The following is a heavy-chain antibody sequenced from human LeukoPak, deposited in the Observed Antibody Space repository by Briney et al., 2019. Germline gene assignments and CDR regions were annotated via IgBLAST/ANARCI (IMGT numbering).Heavy chain of an antibody. CDR1: GGSISSTNW. Sequence: SETLSLTCGVSGGSISSTNWWSWVRQPPGKGLEWIGEIYHSGSTNYYPSLKSRVTILLDKSKNQFSLKLSSVTAADTAVYYCARDLGYCSGGRCDDSWGQGTLVTVSS. J-gene: IGHJ4*02. CDR2: IYHSGST. V-gene: IGHV4-4*02. D-gene: IGHD2-15*01. CDR3: ARDLGYCSGGRCDDS.